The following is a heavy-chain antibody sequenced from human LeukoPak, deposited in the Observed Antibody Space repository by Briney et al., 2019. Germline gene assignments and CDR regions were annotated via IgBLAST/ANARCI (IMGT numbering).Heavy chain of an antibody. D-gene: IGHD3-10*01. V-gene: IGHV3-30*18. Sequence: GGPLRLSCAASGFTFSDHGIHWVRQAPGKGLEWVAVISYDGSNKYYADSVKGRFTISRDNSKNTLYLQVNSLRAEDTAVYYCAKDQDGSGIYDYWGQGTLVTVSS. J-gene: IGHJ4*02. CDR2: ISYDGSNK. CDR3: AKDQDGSGIYDY. CDR1: GFTFSDHG.